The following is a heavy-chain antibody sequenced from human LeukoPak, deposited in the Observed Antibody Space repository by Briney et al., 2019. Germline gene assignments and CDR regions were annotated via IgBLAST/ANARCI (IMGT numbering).Heavy chain of an antibody. J-gene: IGHJ5*02. D-gene: IGHD5-18*01. CDR3: ARVSWVQPPDWFDP. CDR1: GFTFSDYY. Sequence: GGSLRLSCAASGFTFSDYYMSWIRQAPGKGLEWVSYISSSGSTIYYADSVKGRFTISRDNAKNSLYLQMNSLRAEDTAVYYCARVSWVQPPDWFDPWGQGTLVTVSS. CDR2: ISSSGSTI. V-gene: IGHV3-11*01.